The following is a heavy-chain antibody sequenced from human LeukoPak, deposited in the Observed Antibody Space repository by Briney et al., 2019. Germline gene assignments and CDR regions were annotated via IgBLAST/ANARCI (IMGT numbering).Heavy chain of an antibody. D-gene: IGHD3-22*01. J-gene: IGHJ6*02. CDR3: AKDGRLKGDYYDSSGYSTPYYYYGMDV. CDR1: GFAFGSEA. V-gene: IGHV3-23*01. CDR2: ISPGGGTT. Sequence: GGSLRLSCAVSGFAFGSEAMSWVRQSPARGLEWVASISPGGGTTYYADYVKGRFIISRDNSNNTLFVQMNSLRAEDTAVYYCAKDGRLKGDYYDSSGYSTPYYYYGMDVWGQGTTVTVSS.